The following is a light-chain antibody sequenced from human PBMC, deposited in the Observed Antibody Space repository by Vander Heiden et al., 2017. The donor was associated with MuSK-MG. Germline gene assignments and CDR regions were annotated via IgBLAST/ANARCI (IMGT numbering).Light chain of an antibody. Sequence: EIVMTQSPATLSVSPGERATLSCRASQSVTVNLAWYQQRPGQAPRLRIYAASTRATGVPARFSGSGSGTEFTLTISSLQSEDFAVYYCQQYNNWPPWTFGQGTKVEIK. CDR3: QQYNNWPPWT. V-gene: IGKV3-15*01. J-gene: IGKJ1*01. CDR1: QSVTVN. CDR2: AAS.